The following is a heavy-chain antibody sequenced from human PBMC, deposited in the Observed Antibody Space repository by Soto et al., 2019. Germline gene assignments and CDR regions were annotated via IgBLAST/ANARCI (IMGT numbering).Heavy chain of an antibody. CDR1: GFTFDYYA. Sequence: GGSLRLSCAASGFTFDYYAMHWVRQAPGKGLEWVSLISWDGGSTYYADSVKGRFTISRDNSKNSLYLQMNSLRAEDTALYYCAKDGYSLHGMDVWGQGTTVTVSS. D-gene: IGHD5-18*01. CDR2: ISWDGGST. J-gene: IGHJ6*02. CDR3: AKDGYSLHGMDV. V-gene: IGHV3-43D*04.